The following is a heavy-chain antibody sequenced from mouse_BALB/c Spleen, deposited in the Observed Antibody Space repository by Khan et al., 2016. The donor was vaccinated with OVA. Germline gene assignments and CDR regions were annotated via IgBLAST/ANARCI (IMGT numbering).Heavy chain of an antibody. J-gene: IGHJ3*01. CDR2: IWSGGST. CDR1: GFSLTNFG. V-gene: IGHV2-2*02. CDR3: ARREYLMTWFAY. Sequence: QVQLKESGPGLVQPSQSLSITCTVSGFSLTNFGVHGVRQSPGKGLEWLGVIWSGGSTDYNAAFKSRLSISKDNSKSQVFFKMNSLQANDTATYYCARREYLMTWFAYWGQGTLVTVSA.